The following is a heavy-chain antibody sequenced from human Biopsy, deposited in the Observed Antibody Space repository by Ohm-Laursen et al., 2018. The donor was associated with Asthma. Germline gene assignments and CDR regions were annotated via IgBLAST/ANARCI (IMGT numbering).Heavy chain of an antibody. J-gene: IGHJ3*02. Sequence: SLRLSCTASGFTFSIYDIHWVRQAPGKGLEWVAVISYNGGNKFYGDSVKGRFTLSRDNSRNTLYLQMNSLRVEDTAIYYCARTHERWTSIQDDALDIWGQGTMVIVSS. CDR2: ISYNGGNK. CDR3: ARTHERWTSIQDDALDI. V-gene: IGHV3-30*03. CDR1: GFTFSIYD. D-gene: IGHD4-23*01.